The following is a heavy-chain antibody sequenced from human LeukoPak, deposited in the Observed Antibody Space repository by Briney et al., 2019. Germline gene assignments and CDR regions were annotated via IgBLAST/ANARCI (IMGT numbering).Heavy chain of an antibody. CDR2: ISSSSSYI. D-gene: IGHD3-16*01. V-gene: IGHV3-21*01. CDR1: GFTFSSYS. Sequence: PGRSLRLSCTASGFTFSSYSMNWVRQAPGKGLEWVSSISSSSSYIYYADSVKGRITISRDNAKNSLYLQMNSLRAEDTAVYYCARARGDPFGGFDYWGQGTLVTVSS. CDR3: ARARGDPFGGFDY. J-gene: IGHJ4*02.